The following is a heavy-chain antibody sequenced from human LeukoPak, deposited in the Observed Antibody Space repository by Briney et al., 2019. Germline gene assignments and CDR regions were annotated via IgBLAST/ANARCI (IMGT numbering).Heavy chain of an antibody. CDR1: GGSFSGYY. CDR3: ARGLGSRPDFDY. V-gene: IGHV4-34*01. Sequence: PSETLSLTCAVYGGSFSGYYWSWIRQPPGMGLEWIGEINHSGSTNYNPSLKSRVTISVDTSKNQFSLKLSSVTAADTAVYYCARGLGSRPDFDYWGQGTLVTVSS. D-gene: IGHD2-2*01. CDR2: INHSGST. J-gene: IGHJ4*02.